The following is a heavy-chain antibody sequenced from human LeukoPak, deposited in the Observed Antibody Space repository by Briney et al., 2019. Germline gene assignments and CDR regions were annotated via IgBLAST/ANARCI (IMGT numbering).Heavy chain of an antibody. CDR1: GFTFSMYA. V-gene: IGHV3-64*01. CDR2: ISSDGGST. J-gene: IGHJ6*02. CDR3: VNYGMDV. Sequence: PGGSLRLSCAASGFTFSMYAMHWVRQAPGKGLEYVSVISSDGGSTYYANSVKGRFTISRDNSKNTLYLQMGSLRAEDMAVYYCVNYGMDVWGQGTTVTVSS.